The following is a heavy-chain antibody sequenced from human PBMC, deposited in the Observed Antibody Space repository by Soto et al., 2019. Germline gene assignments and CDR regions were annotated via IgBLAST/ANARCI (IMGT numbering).Heavy chain of an antibody. CDR1: GGSISGFY. J-gene: IGHJ4*02. V-gene: IGHV4-4*07. CDR2: IHTGGTT. CDR3: ARISGGPIR. Sequence: SETLSLTCTVSGGSISGFYWNWFRQPGGKGLEWIGRIHTGGTTNYKPSLRSRVTMSVDTSKNQFSLKLTSVTAADTAVYYCARISGGPIRWGQGTLVTVSS.